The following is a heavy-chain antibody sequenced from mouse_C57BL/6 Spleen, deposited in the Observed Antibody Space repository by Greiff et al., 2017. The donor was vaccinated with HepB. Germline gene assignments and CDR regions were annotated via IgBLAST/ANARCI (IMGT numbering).Heavy chain of an antibody. CDR1: GYTFTSYW. CDR3: ARSDYGSSPYAMDY. J-gene: IGHJ4*01. CDR2: IDPSDSET. V-gene: IGHV1-52*01. Sequence: QVQLKQPGAELVRPGSSVKLSCKASGYTFTSYWMHWVKQRPIQGLEWIGNIDPSDSETHYNQKFKDKATLTVDKSSSTAYMQLSSLTSEDSAVYYCARSDYGSSPYAMDYWGQGTSVTVSS. D-gene: IGHD1-1*01.